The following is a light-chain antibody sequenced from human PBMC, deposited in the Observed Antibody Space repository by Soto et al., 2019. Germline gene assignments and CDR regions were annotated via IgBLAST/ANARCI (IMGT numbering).Light chain of an antibody. V-gene: IGKV1-9*01. CDR2: AAS. CDR3: QQLNSYPRVT. Sequence: SASVGDRVTITCRASQGISSYLAWYQHIPGKAPKLLIYAASTLQSGVPSRFSGSGSGTEFTLTISSLQPEDFATYYCQQLNSYPRVTFGGGTKVEIK. CDR1: QGISSY. J-gene: IGKJ4*01.